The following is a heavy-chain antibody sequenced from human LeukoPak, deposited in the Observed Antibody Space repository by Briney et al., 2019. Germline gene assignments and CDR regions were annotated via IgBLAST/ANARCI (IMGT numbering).Heavy chain of an antibody. D-gene: IGHD3-22*01. CDR2: IYSGGST. CDR3: ARAHYDSSGNSLDY. Sequence: QPGGSLRLSCAASGFTVSSNYMNWVRQAPGKGLEWVSVIYSGGSTYYADSVKGRFIISRDNSKNTLYLQMNSLRAEDTAVYYCARAHYDSSGNSLDYWGQGTLVTVSS. V-gene: IGHV3-66*01. J-gene: IGHJ4*02. CDR1: GFTVSSNY.